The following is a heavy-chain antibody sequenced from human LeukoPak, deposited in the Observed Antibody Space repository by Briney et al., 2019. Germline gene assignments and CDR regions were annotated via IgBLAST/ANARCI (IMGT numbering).Heavy chain of an antibody. CDR3: ASGDSSDYGDFDY. J-gene: IGHJ4*02. CDR2: INPSGGST. D-gene: IGHD3-22*01. Sequence: GESLKISCKGSGYTFTSYYIHWVRQAPGQGLEWMGIINPSGGSTSYAQKFQGRVTMTRDTSTSTVYMELSSLRSEDTAVYYCASGDSSDYGDFDYWGQGTLVTVSS. V-gene: IGHV1-46*01. CDR1: GYTFTSYY.